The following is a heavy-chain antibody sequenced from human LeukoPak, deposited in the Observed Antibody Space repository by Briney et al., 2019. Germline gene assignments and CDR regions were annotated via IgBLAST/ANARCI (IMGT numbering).Heavy chain of an antibody. Sequence: GGSLRLSCAASGFTFSNYGMNWVRQAPGKGLEWVSYISSSSSTIHYADSVKGRFTISRDNAKNSLYLQMNSLRAEDTAVYYCARDWYSSSWYGDYWGQGTLVTVSS. D-gene: IGHD6-13*01. J-gene: IGHJ4*02. V-gene: IGHV3-48*01. CDR2: ISSSSSTI. CDR1: GFTFSNYG. CDR3: ARDWYSSSWYGDY.